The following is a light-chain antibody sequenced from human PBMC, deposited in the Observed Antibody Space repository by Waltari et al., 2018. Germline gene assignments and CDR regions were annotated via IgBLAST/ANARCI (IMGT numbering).Light chain of an antibody. CDR3: QSYDPSLSVV. CDR2: VVN. CDR1: GSNIGAGYD. J-gene: IGLJ2*01. V-gene: IGLV1-40*01. Sequence: QSVLTQPPSVSGAPGQRVSISCTGSGSNIGAGYDVHWYQQLPGKAPKLLIDVVNTGPLGVPDRVAGSLSGTSAYLAIAGLQADDEADYYCQSYDPSLSVVFGGGTRLTVL.